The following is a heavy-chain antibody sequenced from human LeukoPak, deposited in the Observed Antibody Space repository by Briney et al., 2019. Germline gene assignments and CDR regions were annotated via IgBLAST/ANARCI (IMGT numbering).Heavy chain of an antibody. D-gene: IGHD6-13*01. CDR2: ISSSGSTI. J-gene: IGHJ6*02. V-gene: IGHV3-11*01. CDR3: ARDSSSWPKYYYYYYGMDV. CDR1: GFTFSDYY. Sequence: GGSLRLSCAASGFTFSDYYMSWIRQAPGKGLEWVSYISSSGSTIHYADSVKGRFTISRDNAKNSLYLQMNSLRAEDTAVYYCARDSSSWPKYYYYYYGMDVWGQGTTVTVSS.